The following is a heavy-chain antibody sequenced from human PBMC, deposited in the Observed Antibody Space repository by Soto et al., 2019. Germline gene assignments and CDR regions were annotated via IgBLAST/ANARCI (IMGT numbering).Heavy chain of an antibody. CDR2: ISYDGSNK. V-gene: IGHV3-30*18. D-gene: IGHD3-3*01. Sequence: GGSLRLSCAASGFTFSSYGMHWVRQAPGKGLEWVAVISYDGSNKYYADSVKGRFTISRDNSKNTLYLQMNSLRAEDTAVYYCAKDTRGSGYYGSSGPNDDWGQGTLVTVSS. CDR3: AKDTRGSGYYGSSGPNDD. CDR1: GFTFSSYG. J-gene: IGHJ4*02.